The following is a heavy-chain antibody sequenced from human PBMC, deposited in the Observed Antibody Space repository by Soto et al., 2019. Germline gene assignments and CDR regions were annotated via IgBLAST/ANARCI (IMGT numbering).Heavy chain of an antibody. CDR2: IYYSGST. J-gene: IGHJ4*02. CDR3: TSFNYYDSGGYQYYFDY. V-gene: IGHV4-59*01. Sequence: ASETLSLTCTVAGGYISSYYWSWIRPPPGKGLEWIGYIYYSGSTNYNPSLKSRVTISVDTSKNQFTLKLSSVTAADTAVYYCTSFNYYDSGGYQYYFDYWGQGTLVTVSS. CDR1: GGYISSYY. D-gene: IGHD3-22*01.